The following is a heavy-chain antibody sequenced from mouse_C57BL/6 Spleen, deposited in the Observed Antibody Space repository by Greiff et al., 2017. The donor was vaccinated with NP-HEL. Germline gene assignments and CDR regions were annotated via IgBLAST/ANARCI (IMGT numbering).Heavy chain of an antibody. V-gene: IGHV1-62-2*01. Sequence: QVQLQQSGAELVKPGASVKLSCKASGYTFTEYTIHWVKQRSGQGLEWIAWVYPGSGSIKYNEKFKDEATLTADKSSSTDYMELSRVTSEDAAVYVLARREGEYCDAGFDYWGQGTPVTVSS. CDR1: GYTFTEYT. CDR2: VYPGSGSI. D-gene: IGHD2-13*01. CDR3: ARREGEYCDAGFDY. J-gene: IGHJ2*01.